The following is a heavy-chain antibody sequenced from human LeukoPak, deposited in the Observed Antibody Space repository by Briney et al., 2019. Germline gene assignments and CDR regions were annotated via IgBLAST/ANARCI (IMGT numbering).Heavy chain of an antibody. J-gene: IGHJ4*02. CDR2: ISGNGGST. Sequence: GGSLRLSCAASGFTFSSYAMSWVRQAPGKGLEWVSAISGNGGSTYYADSVKGRFTISRDNSKNTLYLQMNSLRAEDTAVYYCAKDHAMVTYHYWGQGTLVTVSS. D-gene: IGHD5-18*01. CDR3: AKDHAMVTYHY. V-gene: IGHV3-23*01. CDR1: GFTFSSYA.